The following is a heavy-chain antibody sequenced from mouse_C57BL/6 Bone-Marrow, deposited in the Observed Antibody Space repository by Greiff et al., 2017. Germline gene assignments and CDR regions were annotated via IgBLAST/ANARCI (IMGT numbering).Heavy chain of an antibody. V-gene: IGHV1-19*01. CDR2: INPYNGGT. J-gene: IGHJ3*01. CDR3: AKSHYSNYGAWFAY. CDR1: GYTFTDYY. Sequence: VQLQQSGPVLVKPGASVKMSCKASGYTFTDYYMNWVKQSHGKSLEWIGFINPYNGGTSYNQKFKGKATLTVDKSSSTAYMELNSLTSEDSAVYYCAKSHYSNYGAWFAYWGQGTLVTVSA. D-gene: IGHD2-5*01.